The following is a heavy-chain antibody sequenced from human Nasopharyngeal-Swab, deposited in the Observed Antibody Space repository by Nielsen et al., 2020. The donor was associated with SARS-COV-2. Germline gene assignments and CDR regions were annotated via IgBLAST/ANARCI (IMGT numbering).Heavy chain of an antibody. Sequence: GGSLRLSCAASGFTFSSYGMYWVRQAPGKGLEWVAVISYDGSNKYYADSVKGRFTISRDNSKNTLYLQMNSLRAEDTAVYYCAKPSSGSYYAAFDIWGQGTMVTVSS. CDR3: AKPSSGSYYAAFDI. CDR1: GFTFSSYG. J-gene: IGHJ3*02. D-gene: IGHD1-26*01. V-gene: IGHV3-30*18. CDR2: ISYDGSNK.